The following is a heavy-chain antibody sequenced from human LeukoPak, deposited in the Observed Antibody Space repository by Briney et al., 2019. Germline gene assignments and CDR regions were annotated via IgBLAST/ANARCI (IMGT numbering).Heavy chain of an antibody. CDR1: GGSISSYY. V-gene: IGHV4-59*01. D-gene: IGHD6-13*01. CDR2: IYYSGST. Sequence: SETLSLTCTVSGGSISSYYWSWIRQPSGKGLEWIGYIYYSGSTNYNPSLKSRVTISVDTSKNQFSLKLSSVTAADTAVYYCARGSEYSSSWYPYYYYYYMDVWGKGTTVTVSS. CDR3: ARGSEYSSSWYPYYYYYYMDV. J-gene: IGHJ6*03.